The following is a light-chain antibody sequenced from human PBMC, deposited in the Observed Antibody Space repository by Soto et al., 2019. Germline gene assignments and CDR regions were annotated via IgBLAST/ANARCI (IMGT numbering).Light chain of an antibody. CDR2: GAS. Sequence: ENVLTQSPGTLSLSPGERATLSCRASQSVSSSYLAWYQQRVGQAPRLLIYGASSRAAGIPDRFSGGGSGTDFTLTISRLEPEDFAVFYCQQYGTSPQTFGQGPKVEIK. V-gene: IGKV3-20*01. CDR1: QSVSSSY. CDR3: QQYGTSPQT. J-gene: IGKJ1*01.